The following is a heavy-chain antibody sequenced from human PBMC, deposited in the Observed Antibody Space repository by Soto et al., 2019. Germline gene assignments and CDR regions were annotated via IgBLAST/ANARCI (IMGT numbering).Heavy chain of an antibody. D-gene: IGHD4-17*01. CDR1: GATFSSYP. CDR3: ASQSYGDYGFDY. V-gene: IGHV1-69*02. J-gene: IGHJ4*02. CDR2: IIPILGIA. Sequence: QVQLVQSGAGLKKPGSSVKVSCKASGATFSSYPISWVRQAPGQGLEWMGRIIPILGIANYAQKSQGRVTITAYKSTSTAYMELSSLRSEDTAVYYCASQSYGDYGFDYWGQGTLVTVSS.